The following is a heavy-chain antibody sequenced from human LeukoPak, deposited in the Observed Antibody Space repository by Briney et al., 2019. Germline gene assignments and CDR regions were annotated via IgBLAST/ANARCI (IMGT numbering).Heavy chain of an antibody. V-gene: IGHV1-2*06. Sequence: ASVKISCKASAYTFTNYYIHWVRRAPGQGLEWMGRINTNIGGTDHAQEFQGRVTMTRDSSISTAYMDLSRLTSDDTAVYYCARDSQSWFYYDSSGFDAFDIWGQGTMVTVSS. J-gene: IGHJ3*02. D-gene: IGHD3-22*01. CDR1: AYTFTNYY. CDR3: ARDSQSWFYYDSSGFDAFDI. CDR2: INTNIGGT.